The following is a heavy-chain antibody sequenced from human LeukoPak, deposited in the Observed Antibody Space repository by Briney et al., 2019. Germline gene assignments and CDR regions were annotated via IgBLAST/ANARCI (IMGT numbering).Heavy chain of an antibody. CDR3: ARDEWLAPFDY. J-gene: IGHJ4*02. D-gene: IGHD6-19*01. CDR1: GFTLSSYW. Sequence: GGSLRLSCAASGFTLSSYWMSWVRQAPGKGLEWVANIKQDGSEKYYVDSVKGRFTISRDNAKNSLYLQMNSLRAEDTAVYYCARDEWLAPFDYWGQGTLVTVSS. CDR2: IKQDGSEK. V-gene: IGHV3-7*01.